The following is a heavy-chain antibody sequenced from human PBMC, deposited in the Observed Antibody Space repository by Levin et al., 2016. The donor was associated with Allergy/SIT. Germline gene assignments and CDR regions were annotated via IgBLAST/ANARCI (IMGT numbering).Heavy chain of an antibody. CDR2: IYGNDDK. D-gene: IGHD5-18*01. V-gene: IGHV2-5*01. Sequence: WIRQPPGKALEWLALIYGNDDKRYSPSLQNRLTIIKDTSTNQVVLTMTNMDPVDTGTYFCAHRGGQLAWFDPWGQGTLVTVSS. J-gene: IGHJ5*02. CDR3: AHRGGQLAWFDP.